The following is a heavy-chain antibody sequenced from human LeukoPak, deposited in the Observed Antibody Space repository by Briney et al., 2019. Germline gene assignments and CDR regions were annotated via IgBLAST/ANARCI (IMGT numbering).Heavy chain of an antibody. V-gene: IGHV3-53*01. J-gene: IGHJ3*02. D-gene: IGHD3-16*02. CDR1: GFTVSSNY. Sequence: AGTLRLSCAASGFTVSSNYMSWVRQAPGKGLEWVSVIYSGGTRYYADSVKGRFTISRDNSKNTLYLQMNSLRAEDTAVYYCARVLYYDYVWGSYRQEGDAFDIWGQGTMVTV. CDR3: ARVLYYDYVWGSYRQEGDAFDI. CDR2: IYSGGTR.